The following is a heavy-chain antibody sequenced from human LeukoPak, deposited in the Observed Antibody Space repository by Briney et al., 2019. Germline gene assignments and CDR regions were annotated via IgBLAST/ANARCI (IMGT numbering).Heavy chain of an antibody. CDR1: GGSISSGNYY. Sequence: SETLSLTCTVSGGSISSGNYYWGWIRQPPGKGLEWIGSIYYSGSTYYNPSLKSRVTISVDTSKNQFSLKLSSVTAADTAVYYCARVYYYDSSGYRGYYFDYWGQGTLVTVSS. V-gene: IGHV4-39*01. D-gene: IGHD3-22*01. J-gene: IGHJ4*02. CDR2: IYYSGST. CDR3: ARVYYYDSSGYRGYYFDY.